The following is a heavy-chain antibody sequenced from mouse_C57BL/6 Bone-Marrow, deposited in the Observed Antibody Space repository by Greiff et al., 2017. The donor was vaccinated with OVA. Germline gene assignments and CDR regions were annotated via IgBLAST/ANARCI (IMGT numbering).Heavy chain of an antibody. CDR2: ISAGGSYT. J-gene: IGHJ2*01. V-gene: IGHV5-4*01. D-gene: IGHD2-2*01. CDR1: GYTFTSYA. CDR3: AREGLQFDY. Sequence: EVMLVESGGGLVKPGGSLKLSCAASGYTFTSYAMSWVRQTPEKRLEWVATISAGGSYTYYPDNVKGRFTISRDNTKNIRYLQLSNLKSEDTAMYYCAREGLQFDYWGKGTTLTVSS.